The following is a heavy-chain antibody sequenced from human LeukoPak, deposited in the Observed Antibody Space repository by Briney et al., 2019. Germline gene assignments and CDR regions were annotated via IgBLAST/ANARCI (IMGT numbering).Heavy chain of an antibody. CDR3: ATPGDTANN. CDR2: IIPILGIA. CDR1: GYTFTGYY. Sequence: SVKVSCKASGYTFTGYYMHWVRQAPGQGLEWMGRIIPILGIANYAQKFQGRVTITADKSTSTAYMELSSLRSEDTAVYYCATPGDTANNWGQGTLVTVSS. D-gene: IGHD5-18*01. V-gene: IGHV1-69*02. J-gene: IGHJ4*02.